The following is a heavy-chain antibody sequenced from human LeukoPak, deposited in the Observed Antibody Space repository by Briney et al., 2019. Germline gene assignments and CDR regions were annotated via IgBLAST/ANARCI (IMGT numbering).Heavy chain of an antibody. CDR3: AKDRGYSHGFEY. D-gene: IGHD5-12*01. V-gene: IGHV3-30*18. CDR1: GFTFSSYG. CDR2: ISYDGRNK. J-gene: IGHJ4*02. Sequence: GRSLRLSCAASGFTFSSYGMHWVRQAPGKGLEWVAAISYDGRNKEYVDSVKGRFTISRDNSENTLYLQMNSLRAEDTAVYYCAKDRGYSHGFEYWGQGTLVTVSS.